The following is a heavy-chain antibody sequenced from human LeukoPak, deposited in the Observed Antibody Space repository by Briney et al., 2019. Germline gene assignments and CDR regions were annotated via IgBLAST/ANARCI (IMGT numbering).Heavy chain of an antibody. CDR1: GFTFSSYS. CDR2: ISSSSSTI. V-gene: IGHV3-48*01. Sequence: GGSLRLSCAASGFTFSSYSMNWVRQAPGKGLEWVSYISSSSSTIYYADSVKGRFTISRDNSKNTLYLQMNSLRAEDTAVYYCAKDLRDIVVVPAAMDYDAFDIWGQGTMVTVSS. CDR3: AKDLRDIVVVPAAMDYDAFDI. J-gene: IGHJ3*02. D-gene: IGHD2-2*01.